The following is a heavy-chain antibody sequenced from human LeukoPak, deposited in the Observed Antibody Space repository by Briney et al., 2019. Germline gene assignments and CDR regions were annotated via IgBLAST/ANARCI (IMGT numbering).Heavy chain of an antibody. D-gene: IGHD1-20*01. J-gene: IGHJ4*02. V-gene: IGHV3-49*04. CDR1: VFSFGDYA. CDR2: IRSKAYGGTT. Sequence: GGSLRLSCTASVFSFGDYAMSWVRQAPGKGLEWVGFIRSKAYGGTTEYAASVKGRFTISRDDSKSIAYLQLNSLKTEDTAVYYCTRGPGITGTLVDYWGQGTLVTVSS. CDR3: TRGPGITGTLVDY.